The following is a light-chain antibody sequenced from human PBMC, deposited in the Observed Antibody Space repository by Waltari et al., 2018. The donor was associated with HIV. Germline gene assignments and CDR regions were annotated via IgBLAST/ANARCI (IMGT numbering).Light chain of an antibody. CDR2: WAS. CDR3: QQFYRTPYT. J-gene: IGKJ2*01. V-gene: IGKV4-1*01. CDR1: QTIFYKSNNKNY. Sequence: DIVMTQSPESLAVSLGERATINCKSSQTIFYKSNNKNYLAWYQQKPGQSPKLLISWASIREFGVPDRFSGSGSVTDFTLTISSLQAEDVAVYYCQQFYRTPYTFGQGTRLEFK.